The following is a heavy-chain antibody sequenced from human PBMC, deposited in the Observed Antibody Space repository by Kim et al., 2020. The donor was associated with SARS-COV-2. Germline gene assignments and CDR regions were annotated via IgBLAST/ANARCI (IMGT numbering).Heavy chain of an antibody. J-gene: IGHJ3*02. Sequence: GGSLRLSCAASGFTFSSYSMNWVRQAPGKGLEWVSSISSSSSYIYYADSVKGRFTISRDNAKNSLYLQMNSLRAEDTAVYYCAREGYDILTGYYGYAFDIWGQGTMVTVSS. V-gene: IGHV3-21*01. CDR3: AREGYDILTGYYGYAFDI. CDR2: ISSSSSYI. D-gene: IGHD3-9*01. CDR1: GFTFSSYS.